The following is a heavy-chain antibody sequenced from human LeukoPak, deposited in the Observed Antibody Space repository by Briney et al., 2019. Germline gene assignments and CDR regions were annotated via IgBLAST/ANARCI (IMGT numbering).Heavy chain of an antibody. D-gene: IGHD7-27*01. CDR2: ISGSGSAS. CDR1: GFTFSSYA. J-gene: IGHJ4*02. CDR3: SKRDVGTFDY. V-gene: IGHV3-23*01. Sequence: GGSLRLSCAASGFTFSSYAMNWVRQAPGKGLEWVSAISGSGSASYYADSVKGRFTISRDSSKNTLYLQMNRLRPEFTAVYWGSKRDVGTFDYWGQGTLVTVSS.